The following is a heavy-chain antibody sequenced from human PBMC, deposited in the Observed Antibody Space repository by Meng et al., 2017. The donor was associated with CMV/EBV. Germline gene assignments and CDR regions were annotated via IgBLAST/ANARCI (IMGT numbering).Heavy chain of an antibody. CDR2: INHSGST. V-gene: IGHV4-34*01. J-gene: IGHJ4*02. D-gene: IGHD6-13*01. CDR3: ARGTEQLDIDY. CDR1: GGSFSGYY. Sequence: SQTLSLTCAVYGGSFSGYYWSWIRQPPGKGLEWIGEINHSGSTNYNPSLKSRVTISADTSKNQFSLKLSSVTAADTAVYYCARGTEQLDIDYWGQGTLVTVSS.